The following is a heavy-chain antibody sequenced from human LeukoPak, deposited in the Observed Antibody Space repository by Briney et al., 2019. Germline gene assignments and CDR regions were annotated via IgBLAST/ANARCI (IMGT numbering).Heavy chain of an antibody. D-gene: IGHD3-22*01. V-gene: IGHV6-1*01. Sequence: SQTLSLTCAISGDSVSSNSSAWSWIRQSPSRGLEWLGRAYYRSKWCLTYALSVKGRITINPDTSKNQFSLQLNSVTPEDTAVYYCARDPERVGYYYDSSGYYPDYWGQGTLVTVSS. CDR2: AYYRSKWCL. J-gene: IGHJ4*02. CDR1: GDSVSSNSSA. CDR3: ARDPERVGYYYDSSGYYPDY.